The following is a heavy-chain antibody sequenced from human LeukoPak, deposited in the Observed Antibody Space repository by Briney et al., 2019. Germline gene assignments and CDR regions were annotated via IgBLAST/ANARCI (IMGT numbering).Heavy chain of an antibody. Sequence: SVKVSCKASGGTFSSYAISWVRQAPGQGLEWMGGIIPIFGTANYAQKFQGRVTITADESTSTAYMELSSLRSEDTAVYYCARDERHYYDSSGYYYRDPYYFDYWGQGTLVTVSS. CDR1: GGTFSSYA. D-gene: IGHD3-22*01. J-gene: IGHJ4*02. V-gene: IGHV1-69*13. CDR3: ARDERHYYDSSGYYYRDPYYFDY. CDR2: IIPIFGTA.